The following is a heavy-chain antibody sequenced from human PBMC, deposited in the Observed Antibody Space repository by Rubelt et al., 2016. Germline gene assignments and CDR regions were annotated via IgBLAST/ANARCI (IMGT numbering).Heavy chain of an antibody. J-gene: IGHJ3*01. CDR3: GRDPNGDYVGAFDF. CDR1: GFTFSSYA. D-gene: IGHD4-17*01. V-gene: IGHV3-23*04. Sequence: EVQLVESGGDLVKPGGSLRLSCAASGFTFSSYAMTWVRQAPGKGLELFSSIRGSGGGTSYADSVKVRFTISKDNVKHTLYLQMNSLRAEDTGVYYCGRDPNGDYVGAFDFWGQGTMVAVTS. CDR2: IRGSGGGT.